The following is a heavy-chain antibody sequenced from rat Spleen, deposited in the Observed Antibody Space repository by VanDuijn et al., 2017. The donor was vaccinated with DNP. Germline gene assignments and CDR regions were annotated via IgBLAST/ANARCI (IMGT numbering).Heavy chain of an antibody. J-gene: IGHJ3*01. CDR3: ATHAHWFAY. CDR2: IGSDGYAP. CDR1: GFTFSDYY. V-gene: IGHV5-22*01. Sequence: EVQLVESGGDLVQSGRSLKLLCAASGFTFSDYYMAWVRQAPTKGLEWVAYIGSDGYAPYYGDSVKGRFAISRDNAKSTLYLQMNSLRSEDMATYYCATHAHWFAYWGQGTLVTVSS.